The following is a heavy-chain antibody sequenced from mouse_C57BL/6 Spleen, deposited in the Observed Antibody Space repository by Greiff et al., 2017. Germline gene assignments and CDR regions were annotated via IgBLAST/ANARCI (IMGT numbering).Heavy chain of an antibody. CDR2: IYPGDGDT. CDR1: GYAFSSSW. Sequence: VQLQQSGPELVKPGASVKISCKASGYAFSSSWMNWVKQRPGKGLEWIGRIYPGDGDTNYNGKFKGKATLTADKSSSTAYMQLSSLTSEDSAVYFWARGTAQARFAYWGQGTLVTVSA. CDR3: ARGTAQARFAY. V-gene: IGHV1-82*01. J-gene: IGHJ3*01. D-gene: IGHD3-2*02.